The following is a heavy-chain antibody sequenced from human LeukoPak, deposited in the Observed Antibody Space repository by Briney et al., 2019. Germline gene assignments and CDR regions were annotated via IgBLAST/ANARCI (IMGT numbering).Heavy chain of an antibody. CDR3: VRDGMRGSFDY. CDR2: IIPILGIA. V-gene: IGHV1-69*04. J-gene: IGHJ4*02. Sequence: SVKVSCKASGGTFSSYTISWVRQAPGQGLEWMGRIIPILGIANYAQKFQGRVTITADKSTSTAYMELSSLRSEDTAVYYCVRDGMRGSFDYWGQGTLVTVSS. CDR1: GGTFSSYT. D-gene: IGHD2-8*01.